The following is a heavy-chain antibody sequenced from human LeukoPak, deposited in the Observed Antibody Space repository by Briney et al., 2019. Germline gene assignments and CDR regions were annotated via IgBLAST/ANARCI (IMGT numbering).Heavy chain of an antibody. CDR2: INWNGGST. D-gene: IGHD6-19*01. CDR3: AMSVAGQRGYFDY. CDR1: GCTFDNYG. Sequence: GGSLRLSCAASGCTFDNYGISWVRHAPGKGQGWVCGINWNGGSTGYADSVKGRFTISRDNAKNSLYLQMNSLRAEDTAVYYCAMSVAGQRGYFDYWGQGTLVTVSS. J-gene: IGHJ4*02. V-gene: IGHV3-20*04.